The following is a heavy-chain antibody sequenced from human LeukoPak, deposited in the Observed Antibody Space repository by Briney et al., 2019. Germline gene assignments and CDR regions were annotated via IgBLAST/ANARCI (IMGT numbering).Heavy chain of an antibody. CDR3: AKPRLSRGVLSSGYLDGAFDI. CDR1: GFTFSSYA. J-gene: IGHJ3*02. Sequence: SGGSLRPSCAASGFTFSSYAMSWVRQAPGKGLEWVSAISGSGGSTYYADSVKGRFTISRDNSKNTLYLQMNSLRAEDTAVYYCAKPRLSRGVLSSGYLDGAFDIWGQGTMVTVSS. D-gene: IGHD3-22*01. CDR2: ISGSGGST. V-gene: IGHV3-23*01.